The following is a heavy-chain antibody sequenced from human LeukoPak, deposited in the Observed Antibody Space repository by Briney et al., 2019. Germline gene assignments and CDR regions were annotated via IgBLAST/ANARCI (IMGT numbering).Heavy chain of an antibody. CDR1: GYTFTSYD. Sequence: ASVKVSCKASGYTFTSYDINWVRQATGQGLEWMGWMNPNSGNTGYAQKFQGRVTMTRNTSISTAYMELSSLRSEDTAVYYCARDIRITMIVGNVFDIWGQGTMVTVSS. CDR2: MNPNSGNT. D-gene: IGHD3-22*01. CDR3: ARDIRITMIVGNVFDI. V-gene: IGHV1-8*01. J-gene: IGHJ3*02.